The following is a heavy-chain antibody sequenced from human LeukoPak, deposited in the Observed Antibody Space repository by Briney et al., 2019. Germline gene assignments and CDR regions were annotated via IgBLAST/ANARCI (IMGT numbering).Heavy chain of an antibody. CDR1: GYTFTSYG. CDR2: ISAYNGNT. CDR3: ARDAHDAFDI. Sequence: GASVKVSCKASGYTFTSYGISWVRQAPGQGLEWMGWISAYNGNTNYAQKFQGRVTMTRDMSTSTVYMELSSLRSEDTAVYYCARDAHDAFDIWGQGTMVTVSS. J-gene: IGHJ3*02. V-gene: IGHV1-18*01.